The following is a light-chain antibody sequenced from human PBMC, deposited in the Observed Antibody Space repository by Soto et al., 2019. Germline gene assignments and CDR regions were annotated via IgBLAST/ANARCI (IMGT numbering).Light chain of an antibody. V-gene: IGKV3-20*01. CDR3: QQYDASPRT. J-gene: IGKJ1*01. CDR2: RAS. Sequence: EIVLTQSPGTLSLSPGERATLSCRASQSIYTRYLAWYQEKSGQAPRLLIYRASNRATGIPDRFTGSGSGTDFTLTIGRLEPEDFAVYYCQQYDASPRTFGQGTRVEIK. CDR1: QSIYTRY.